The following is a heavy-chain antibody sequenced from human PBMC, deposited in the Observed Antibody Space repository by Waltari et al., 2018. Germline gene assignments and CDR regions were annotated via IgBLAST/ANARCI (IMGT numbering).Heavy chain of an antibody. D-gene: IGHD3-3*01. CDR3: ARTPKGYYEFWSGYSCYFDY. J-gene: IGHJ4*02. V-gene: IGHV4-34*01. Sequence: QVQLQQWGAGLLKPSETLSLTCAVYGGSFSGYYWSWIRQPPGQGLEWIGESNHSGSTNYNPSLKSRVTISVDTSKNQFSLKLSSVTAADTAVYYCARTPKGYYEFWSGYSCYFDYWGQGTLVTVSS. CDR1: GGSFSGYY. CDR2: SNHSGST.